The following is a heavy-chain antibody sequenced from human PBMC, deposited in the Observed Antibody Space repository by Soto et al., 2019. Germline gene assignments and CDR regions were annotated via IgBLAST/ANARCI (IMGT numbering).Heavy chain of an antibody. CDR3: ADSWLPTSY. CDR2: ISPDGRTT. Sequence: PSWSLRLSCAASGFSFSHYWMHWVRQAPGKGLVWVSRISPDGRTTTYADSVKGRFTISRDNAKSTLYLQMNSLTVEDGAVYYCADSWLPTSYWGPGTLVTVSS. J-gene: IGHJ4*02. CDR1: GFSFSHYW. V-gene: IGHV3-74*01. D-gene: IGHD3-10*01.